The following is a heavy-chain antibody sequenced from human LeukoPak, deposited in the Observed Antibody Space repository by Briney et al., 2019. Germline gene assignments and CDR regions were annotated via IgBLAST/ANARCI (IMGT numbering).Heavy chain of an antibody. V-gene: IGHV4-59*01. CDR1: GDSISRYY. Sequence: SETLSLTCTVSGDSISRYYGSWIRQPPGKGLEWIGYIYHSGSTNYNPSLKSRVTISAATSKDQFSLKLASVTAADTAVYYCATGYSSTWYYFDYWGQGTLVTVSS. J-gene: IGHJ4*02. CDR3: ATGYSSTWYYFDY. CDR2: IYHSGST. D-gene: IGHD6-13*01.